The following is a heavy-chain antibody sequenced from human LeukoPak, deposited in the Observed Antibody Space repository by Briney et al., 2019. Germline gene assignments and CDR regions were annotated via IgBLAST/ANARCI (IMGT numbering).Heavy chain of an antibody. V-gene: IGHV1-69*05. D-gene: IGHD3-22*01. CDR1: GYTFTSYA. J-gene: IGHJ5*02. CDR2: IIPIFGTA. CDR3: ARVFYYDRDNWFDP. Sequence: SVKVSCKASGYTFTSYAISWVRQAPGQGLEWMGGIIPIFGTANYAQKFQGRVTITTDESTSTAYMELSSLRSEDTAVYDCARVFYYDRDNWFDPWGQGTLVTVSS.